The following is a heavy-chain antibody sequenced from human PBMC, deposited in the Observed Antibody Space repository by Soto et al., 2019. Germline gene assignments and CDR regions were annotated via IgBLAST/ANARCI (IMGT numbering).Heavy chain of an antibody. CDR1: GGFISSSSYL. Sequence: KLSETVGLTCSVSGGFISSSSYLWGWIRQPPGKGLEWIGSIYYSGSTYYNPSLKSRVTVSVDTSKNQFSLKLSSVTAADTAVYYCARHPSDFWFDPWGQGTLVTVS. CDR2: IYYSGST. J-gene: IGHJ5*02. V-gene: IGHV4-39*01. D-gene: IGHD2-21*02. CDR3: ARHPSDFWFDP.